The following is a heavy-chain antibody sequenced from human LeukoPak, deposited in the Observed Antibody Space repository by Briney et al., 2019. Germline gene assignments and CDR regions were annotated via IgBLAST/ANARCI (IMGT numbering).Heavy chain of an antibody. D-gene: IGHD3-10*01. Sequence: ASVKVSCKASGYTFTSYDINWVRQATGQGLEWMGWMNPNSGNTGYAQKFQGRVTMTRNTSISTAYMELSSLRSEDTAVYYCARKVSLWFGELYYMDVWGKGTTVTVSS. CDR1: GYTFTSYD. CDR2: MNPNSGNT. V-gene: IGHV1-8*01. CDR3: ARKVSLWFGELYYMDV. J-gene: IGHJ6*03.